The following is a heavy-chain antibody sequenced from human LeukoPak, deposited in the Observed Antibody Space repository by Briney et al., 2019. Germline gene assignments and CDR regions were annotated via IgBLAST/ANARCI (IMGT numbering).Heavy chain of an antibody. Sequence: PGGSLRLSCAASGFTFSSYAMSWVRQAPGKGLEWVSAISGSGGSTYYADSVKGRFTISRDNSKNTLYLQMNSLRAEDTAVYYCAKLSPSFDITMVRGVMRRWYYWGQGTLVTVSS. J-gene: IGHJ4*02. CDR1: GFTFSSYA. D-gene: IGHD3-10*01. CDR2: ISGSGGST. V-gene: IGHV3-23*01. CDR3: AKLSPSFDITMVRGVMRRWYY.